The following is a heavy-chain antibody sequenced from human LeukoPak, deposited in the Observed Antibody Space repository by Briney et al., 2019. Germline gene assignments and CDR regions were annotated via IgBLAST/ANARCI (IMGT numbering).Heavy chain of an antibody. J-gene: IGHJ3*02. CDR3: ARDPMIAGDAFDI. CDR1: GGTYSSYV. D-gene: IGHD3-22*01. V-gene: IGHV1-46*01. Sequence: ASVKVSCKASGGTYSSYVISWVRQAPGQGLEWMGIINPSGGSTSYAQKFQGRVTMTRDTSTSTVYMELSSLRSEDTAVYYCARDPMIAGDAFDIWGQGTMVTVSS. CDR2: INPSGGST.